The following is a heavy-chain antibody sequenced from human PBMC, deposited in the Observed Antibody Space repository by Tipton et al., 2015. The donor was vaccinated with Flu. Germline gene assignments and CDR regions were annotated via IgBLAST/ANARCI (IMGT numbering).Heavy chain of an antibody. Sequence: SLRLSCAASGFTFSSYGMHWVRQAPGKGLEWVAVIWYDGSNKYYADSVKGRFTISRDNSKNTLYLQMNSLRAEDTAVYYCARAYYDFWSGYYGRFRPEVGDWGQGTLVTVSS. V-gene: IGHV3-33*01. D-gene: IGHD3-3*01. CDR3: ARAYYDFWSGYYGRFRPEVGD. CDR1: GFTFSSYG. J-gene: IGHJ4*02. CDR2: IWYDGSNK.